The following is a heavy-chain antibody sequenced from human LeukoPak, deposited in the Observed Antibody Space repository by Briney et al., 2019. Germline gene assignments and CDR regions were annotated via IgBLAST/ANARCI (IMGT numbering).Heavy chain of an antibody. CDR1: GFTFSDYA. CDR3: ARVEMWVLRGSDH. J-gene: IGHJ4*02. Sequence: PGGSLRLSCAASGFTFSDYALGWVRQAPGKGLEWVSFISGKSDNSYYADSVEGRFTVSRDNAKNSLFLQLNSLRAEDTAVYYCARVEMWVLRGSDHWGQGVPVTVSS. CDR2: ISGKSDNS. V-gene: IGHV3-21*01. D-gene: IGHD3-10*02.